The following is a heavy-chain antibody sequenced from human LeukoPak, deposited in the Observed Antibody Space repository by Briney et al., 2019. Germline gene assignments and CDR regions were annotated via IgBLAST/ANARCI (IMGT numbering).Heavy chain of an antibody. CDR3: AKDNPYGDYVSNWLDP. Sequence: GGSLRLSCAASGFTFSSYEMNWVRQAPGKGLEWVSYISSSGSTIYYADSVKGRFTISRDNAKNSLYLQMNSLRAEDTAVYYCAKDNPYGDYVSNWLDPWGQGTLVTVSS. J-gene: IGHJ5*02. V-gene: IGHV3-48*03. CDR2: ISSSGSTI. D-gene: IGHD4-17*01. CDR1: GFTFSSYE.